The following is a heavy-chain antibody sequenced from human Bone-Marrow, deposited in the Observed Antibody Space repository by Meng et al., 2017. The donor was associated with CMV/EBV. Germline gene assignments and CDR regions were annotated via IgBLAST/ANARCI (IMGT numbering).Heavy chain of an antibody. CDR2: INPNSGGT. D-gene: IGHD6-13*01. J-gene: IGHJ4*02. V-gene: IGHV1-2*02. CDR3: ARDLGIAAAEWFDY. CDR1: GYTFTGYY. Sequence: ASVKVSCKASGYTFTGYYMHWVRQAPGQGLEWMGWINPNSGGTNYAQKFQGRVTMTRDTSISTAYMELSRLRSDDTAVYYCARDLGIAAAEWFDYWGQGQLVTVSS.